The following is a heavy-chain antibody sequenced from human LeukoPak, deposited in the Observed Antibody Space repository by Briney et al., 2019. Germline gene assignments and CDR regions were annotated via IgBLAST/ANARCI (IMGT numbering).Heavy chain of an antibody. D-gene: IGHD3-22*01. CDR2: IYHSGRA. CDR1: GDSVSRSDSY. J-gene: IGHJ1*01. V-gene: IGHV4-39*01. Sequence: SETLSLTCSVSGDSVSRSDSYWDWIRQPPGKGLEWIGTIYHSGRAYYSPSLKSRVTMSVDPSNNQFSLNLRSVTAADTAVYYCARRRYYDGSGYLEWGQGTLLSVSS. CDR3: ARRRYYDGSGYLE.